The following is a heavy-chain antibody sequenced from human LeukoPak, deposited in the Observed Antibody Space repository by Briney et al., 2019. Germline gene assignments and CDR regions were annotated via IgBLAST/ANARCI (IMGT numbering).Heavy chain of an antibody. Sequence: GGSLRLSWAASGFTFSSYAMTWVRQAPGKGLEWVSSISGSAGNTDYSHSVKGRFTISGDNSKSTLYLQMNSLRAEDTAVYYCGGYYYWPIDYWGQGTLVTVSS. CDR3: GGYYYWPIDY. J-gene: IGHJ4*02. CDR1: GFTFSSYA. D-gene: IGHD3-3*01. V-gene: IGHV3-23*01. CDR2: ISGSAGNT.